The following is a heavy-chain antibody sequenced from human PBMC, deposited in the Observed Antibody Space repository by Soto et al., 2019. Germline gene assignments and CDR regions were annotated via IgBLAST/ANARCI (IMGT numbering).Heavy chain of an antibody. CDR3: AKVEDSTGWAVVDS. Sequence: GGSLRLSCAASGFGFSTYAMSWVRQPPGKGLEWVSTTPATDDDTSYADSVTGRFIVSRDNSKNTLSLLMHSLRAEDTALYYCAKVEDSTGWAVVDSWGQGTLVTVSS. CDR1: GFGFSTYA. J-gene: IGHJ4*02. V-gene: IGHV3-23*01. D-gene: IGHD6-19*01. CDR2: TPATDDDT.